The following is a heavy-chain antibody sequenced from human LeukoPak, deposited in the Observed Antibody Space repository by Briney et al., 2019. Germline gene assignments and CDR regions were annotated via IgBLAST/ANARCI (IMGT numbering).Heavy chain of an antibody. V-gene: IGHV3-30-3*01. CDR3: ALIVVVTHAFDI. Sequence: PGGSLRLSCAASGFTFSSYAMHWVRQAPGKGLEWVAVISYDGSNKYYADSVKDRFTISRDNSKNTLYLQMNSLRAEDTAVYYCALIVVVTHAFDIWGQGTMVTVSS. J-gene: IGHJ3*02. CDR1: GFTFSSYA. CDR2: ISYDGSNK. D-gene: IGHD2-21*02.